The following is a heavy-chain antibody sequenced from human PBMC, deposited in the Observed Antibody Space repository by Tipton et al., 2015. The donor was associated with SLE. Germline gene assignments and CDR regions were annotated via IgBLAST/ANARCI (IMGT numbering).Heavy chain of an antibody. J-gene: IGHJ4*02. CDR2: IYYSGST. D-gene: IGHD4-17*01. CDR3: TREGHGDPFDY. CDR1: GGSISSSSYY. Sequence: LRLSCTVSGGSISSSSYYWGWIRQPPGKGLEWIGSIYYSGSTYYNPSLTSRVTISVDRSKNQFSLKLSSVTAADTAVYYCTREGHGDPFDYWGQGTLVTVSS. V-gene: IGHV4-39*07.